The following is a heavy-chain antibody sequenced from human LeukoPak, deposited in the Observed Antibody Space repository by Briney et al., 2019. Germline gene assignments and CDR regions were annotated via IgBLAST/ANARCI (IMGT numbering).Heavy chain of an antibody. J-gene: IGHJ4*02. D-gene: IGHD2-15*01. CDR2: IYSGGST. V-gene: IGHV3-53*01. CDR1: GGSISSSNW. CDR3: ARDLILADSSGSSAHDY. Sequence: ETLSLTCAVSGGSISSSNWWSWVRQAPGKGLEWVSVIYSGGSTIYADSVKGRFTISRDNAKNTLYLQMNSLRDEDTAVYYCARDLILADSSGSSAHDYWGQGTLVTVSS.